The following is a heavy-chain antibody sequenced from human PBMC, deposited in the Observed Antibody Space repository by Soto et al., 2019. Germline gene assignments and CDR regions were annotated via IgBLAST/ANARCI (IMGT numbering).Heavy chain of an antibody. Sequence: WASVKVSCKVSGYTLTELSMHWVRQAPGKGLEWMGGFDPEDGETIYAQKFQGRVTMTEDTSTDTAYMELSSLRSEDTAVYYCATFKDSGSYPYYFDYWGQGTLVTVSS. CDR2: FDPEDGET. CDR3: ATFKDSGSYPYYFDY. V-gene: IGHV1-24*01. D-gene: IGHD1-26*01. CDR1: GYTLTELS. J-gene: IGHJ4*02.